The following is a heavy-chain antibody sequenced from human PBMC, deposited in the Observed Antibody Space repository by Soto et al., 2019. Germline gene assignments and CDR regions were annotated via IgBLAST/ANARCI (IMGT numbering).Heavy chain of an antibody. D-gene: IGHD6-6*01. CDR1: GFSLSSAAMG. CDR2: IFSNDQK. J-gene: IGHJ4*02. V-gene: IGHV2-26*01. Sequence: SGPTLVNPTETLTLTCTVSGFSLSSAAMGVGWIRQPPGKALEWLAHIFSNDQKGYSTSLKSRLTISKDTSKSQVVLTMTNLDPVDTATYYCARASAGSSRYDSWGQGTQVTVSS. CDR3: ARASAGSSRYDS.